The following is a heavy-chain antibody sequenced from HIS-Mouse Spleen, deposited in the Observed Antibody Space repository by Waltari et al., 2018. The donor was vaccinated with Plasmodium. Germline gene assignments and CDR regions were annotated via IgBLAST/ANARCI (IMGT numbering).Heavy chain of an antibody. V-gene: IGHV4-34*01. D-gene: IGHD6-19*01. CDR3: ARGPGYSSGWYYFDY. CDR2: INHSEST. CDR1: GGSFSGYY. Sequence: VQLQQWGAGLLKPSETLSLTCAVYGGSFSGYYWRLIRQPPGQGMEWIWEINHSESTNYIPSLKSRVTIAVDTSKNQFSLKLSSVTAADPAVYYCARGPGYSSGWYYFDYWGQGTLVTVSS. J-gene: IGHJ4*02.